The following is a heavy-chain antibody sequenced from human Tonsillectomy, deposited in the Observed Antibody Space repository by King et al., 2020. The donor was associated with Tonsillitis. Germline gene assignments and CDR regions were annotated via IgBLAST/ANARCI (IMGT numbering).Heavy chain of an antibody. CDR1: GGSISSSNYC. CDR2: IYYNGRT. J-gene: IGHJ4*02. CDR3: ARDCREDSFARVLGLEY. Sequence: QESGPGLVKPSETLSLTCAVSGGSISSSNYCWAWIRQPPGTGLEWIGNIYYNGRTDYNPSLKSRVTMSLDMSKNHFSLELTSLTAAEAAVYYCARDCREDSFARVLGLEYWGQGILVTVSS. D-gene: IGHD3-16*01. V-gene: IGHV4-39*07.